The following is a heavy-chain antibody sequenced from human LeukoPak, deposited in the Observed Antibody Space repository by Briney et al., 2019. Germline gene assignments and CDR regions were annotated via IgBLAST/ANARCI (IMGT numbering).Heavy chain of an antibody. CDR1: GGSISSYY. CDR2: IYYSGST. Sequence: SETLSLTCTVSGGSISSYYWSWIRQPPGKGLEWIGYIYYSGSTNYNPSLKSRVTISVDTSKNQFSLKLSSVTAADTAVYYCARGGYDILTGYPSGHFDYWGQGTLVTVSS. V-gene: IGHV4-59*01. CDR3: ARGGYDILTGYPSGHFDY. J-gene: IGHJ4*02. D-gene: IGHD3-9*01.